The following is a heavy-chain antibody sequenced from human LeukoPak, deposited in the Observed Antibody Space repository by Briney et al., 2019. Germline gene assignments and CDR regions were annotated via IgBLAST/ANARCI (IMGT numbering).Heavy chain of an antibody. V-gene: IGHV3-74*01. J-gene: IGHJ4*02. CDR1: GFTFSSNR. CDR2: INGDEITT. Sequence: GGSLRLSCAASGFTFSSNRMHWVRQVPGKGLEWVSRINGDEITTIYADSVKGRFTMSRDNAKNTVYLQMNSLRAEDTAIYYCARSENSLDYWGRGTLVTVSS. D-gene: IGHD1-7*01. CDR3: ARSENSLDY.